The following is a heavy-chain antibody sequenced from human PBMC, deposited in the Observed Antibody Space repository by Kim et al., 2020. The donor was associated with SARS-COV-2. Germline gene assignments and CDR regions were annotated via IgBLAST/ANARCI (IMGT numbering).Heavy chain of an antibody. CDR2: INHSGST. CDR1: GGSFSGYY. D-gene: IGHD3-3*01. CDR3: ARPSRRPRTIFGVVTGWFDP. J-gene: IGHJ5*02. Sequence: SETLSLTCAVYGGSFSGYYWSWIRQPPGKGLEWIGEINHSGSTNYNPSLKSRVTISVDTSKNQFSLKLSSVTAADTAVYYCARPSRRPRTIFGVVTGWFDPWGQGTLVTVSS. V-gene: IGHV4-34*01.